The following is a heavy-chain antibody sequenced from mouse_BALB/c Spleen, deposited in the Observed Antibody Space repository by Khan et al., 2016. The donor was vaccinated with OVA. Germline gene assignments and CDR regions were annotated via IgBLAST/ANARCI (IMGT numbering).Heavy chain of an antibody. CDR2: VSSGGSYT. CDR3: ARLAYYYDSEGFAY. V-gene: IGHV5-6*01. Sequence: EVELVESGGDLVKPGGSLKLSCAASGFTFSIYGMSWVRQTPDKRLEWVATVSSGGSYTYYPDSVKGRFTISRDNAKNTLYLQMSSLKSEDTAMFYCARLAYYYDSEGFAYWGQGTLVTVSA. CDR1: GFTFSIYG. D-gene: IGHD1-1*01. J-gene: IGHJ3*01.